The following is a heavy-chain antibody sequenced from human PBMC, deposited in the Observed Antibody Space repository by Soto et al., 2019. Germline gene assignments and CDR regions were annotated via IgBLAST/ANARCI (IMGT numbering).Heavy chain of an antibody. CDR2: ISSSSSTI. J-gene: IGHJ4*02. Sequence: GGSLRLSCAASGFTFSSYSMNWVRQAPGKGLEWVSYISSSSSTIYYADSVKGRFTISRDNAKNSLYLQMNSLRDEDTAVYYCAISYDSRIEEDYFDYWGQGTLVTVSS. D-gene: IGHD3-22*01. CDR3: AISYDSRIEEDYFDY. V-gene: IGHV3-48*02. CDR1: GFTFSSYS.